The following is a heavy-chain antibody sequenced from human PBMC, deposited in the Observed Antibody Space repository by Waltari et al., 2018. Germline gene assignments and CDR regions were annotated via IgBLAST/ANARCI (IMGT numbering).Heavy chain of an antibody. CDR3: ASSYYYDSSGYPVAFDI. CDR1: GYTFTGYS. CDR2: LYPSSGGT. D-gene: IGHD3-22*01. Sequence: QVQLVQSGDEVKKPGASVKVSCKAAGYTFTGYSMHWLRQHPGQGLDCMARLYPSSGGTNYAQKFQGRVTMTRDTSIRTAYPELSRLRSDDTAVYYCASSYYYDSSGYPVAFDIWGQGTMVTVSS. J-gene: IGHJ3*02. V-gene: IGHV1-2*06.